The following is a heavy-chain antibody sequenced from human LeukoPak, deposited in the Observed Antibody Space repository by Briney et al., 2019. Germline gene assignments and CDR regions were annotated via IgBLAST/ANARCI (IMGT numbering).Heavy chain of an antibody. D-gene: IGHD1-26*01. J-gene: IGHJ4*02. CDR1: GFTFSSYE. CDR3: ARGWDRAHPTGFEFDV. CDR2: ISSSGTTI. Sequence: PGGSLRLSCAASGFTFSSYEMNWVRQAPGKGLEWVSFISSSGTTINQPVSVKGRFTISRDNAKNSVHLQMDNLRVEDTAVYYCARGWDRAHPTGFEFDVWGQGTLVTVSS. V-gene: IGHV3-48*03.